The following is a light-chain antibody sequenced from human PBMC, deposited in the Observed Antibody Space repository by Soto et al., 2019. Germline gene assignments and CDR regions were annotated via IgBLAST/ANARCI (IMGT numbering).Light chain of an antibody. Sequence: DVQMTQSPSTLSGSVGDRVTITCRASQSISSWLAWYQQKPGKAPKLLIYKASSLESGVSSRFSGSGSGTEFTLTISSLQPDDLATYYCQQYSSTSLLTFGGGTKVDI. J-gene: IGKJ4*01. V-gene: IGKV1-5*03. CDR2: KAS. CDR1: QSISSW. CDR3: QQYSSTSLLT.